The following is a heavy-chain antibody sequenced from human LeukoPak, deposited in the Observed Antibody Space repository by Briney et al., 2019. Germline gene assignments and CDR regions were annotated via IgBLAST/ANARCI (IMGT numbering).Heavy chain of an antibody. V-gene: IGHV4-59*01. D-gene: IGHD3-3*01. CDR3: ARARMELFGVANSYMDV. Sequence: SETLSLTCTVSGGSISSYYWSWIRQPPGKGLEWIGYIYYSGSTNYNPSLKSRVTISVDTSKNQFSLKLSSVTAADTAVYYCARARMELFGVANSYMDVWGKGTTVTVSS. CDR2: IYYSGST. CDR1: GGSISSYY. J-gene: IGHJ6*03.